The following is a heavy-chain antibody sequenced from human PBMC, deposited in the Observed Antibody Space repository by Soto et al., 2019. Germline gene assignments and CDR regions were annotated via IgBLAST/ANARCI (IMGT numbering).Heavy chain of an antibody. V-gene: IGHV5-51*01. J-gene: IGHJ6*02. CDR3: TRQMIQPQMRYNMDV. CDR2: IYPGDSDV. CDR1: GYTFTSYW. D-gene: IGHD1-1*01. Sequence: GESLKISCKASGYTFTSYWIGWVRQMPGKGLEWMGIIYPGDSDVRYRPSFKGQVTISVDKSISTVYLQWNSLKATDTAMYFCTRQMIQPQMRYNMDVWGQGTTVTVSS.